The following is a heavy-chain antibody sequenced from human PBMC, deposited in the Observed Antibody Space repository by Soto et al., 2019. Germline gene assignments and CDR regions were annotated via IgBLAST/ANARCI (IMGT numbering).Heavy chain of an antibody. D-gene: IGHD3-3*01. J-gene: IGHJ6*02. V-gene: IGHV4-34*01. CDR1: GGSFSGYY. CDR3: ARSGRITIFGVANYGMDV. Sequence: SDTLSLTCAVYGGSFSGYYWSWIRQPPGKGLEWIGEINHSGSTNYNPSLKSRVTISVDTSKSQFSLKLSSVTAADTAVYYCARSGRITIFGVANYGMDVWGQGTTVTVSS. CDR2: INHSGST.